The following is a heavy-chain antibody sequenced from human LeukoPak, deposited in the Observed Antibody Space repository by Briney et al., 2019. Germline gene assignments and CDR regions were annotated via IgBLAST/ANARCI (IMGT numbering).Heavy chain of an antibody. Sequence: GRSLRLSCAASGFTFSSYAMHWVRQAPGKGLEWVAVISYDGSNKYYADSVKGRFTISRDNSKNTLYLQMNSLRPEDTAVYYCAKELKPMIVVADLFDYWGQGTLVTVSS. CDR1: GFTFSSYA. J-gene: IGHJ4*02. V-gene: IGHV3-30*04. CDR3: AKELKPMIVVADLFDY. D-gene: IGHD3-22*01. CDR2: ISYDGSNK.